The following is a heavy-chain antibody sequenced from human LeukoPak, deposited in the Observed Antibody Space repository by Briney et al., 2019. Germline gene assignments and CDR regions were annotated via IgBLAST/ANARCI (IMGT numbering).Heavy chain of an antibody. Sequence: ASVKVSCKASGYIFTDYYMHWVRQAPGQGLEWMGWINPNSGGTNYAQKFQGRVTMTRDTSISTAYMELSRLRSDDTAVYYCARDVRIVGATPIDYCGQGTLVTVSS. V-gene: IGHV1-2*02. CDR3: ARDVRIVGATPIDY. J-gene: IGHJ4*02. D-gene: IGHD1-26*01. CDR1: GYIFTDYY. CDR2: INPNSGGT.